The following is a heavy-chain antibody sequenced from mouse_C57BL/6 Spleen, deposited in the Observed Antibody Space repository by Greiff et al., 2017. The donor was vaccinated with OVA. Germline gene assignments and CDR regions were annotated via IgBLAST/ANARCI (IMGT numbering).Heavy chain of an antibody. V-gene: IGHV1-74*01. J-gene: IGHJ2*01. CDR3: AMSSPTDQASRGY. CDR1: GYTFTSYW. D-gene: IGHD3-2*02. Sequence: QVQLKQPGAELVKPGASVKVSCKASGYTFTSYWMHWVKQRPGQGLEWIGRIHPSDSDTNYNQKFKGKATLTVDKSSSTAYMQLSSLTSEDSAVYYCAMSSPTDQASRGYWGQGTTLTVSS. CDR2: IHPSDSDT.